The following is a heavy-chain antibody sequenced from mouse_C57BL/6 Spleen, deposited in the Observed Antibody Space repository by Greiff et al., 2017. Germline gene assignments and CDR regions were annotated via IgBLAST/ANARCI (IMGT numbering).Heavy chain of an antibody. D-gene: IGHD4-1*01. V-gene: IGHV7-1*01. CDR2: SRNKANDYTT. CDR1: GFTFSDFY. J-gene: IGHJ4*01. CDR3: ARDNWDDAMDY. Sequence: EVKVESGGGLVQSGRSLRLSCATSGFTFSDFYMEWVRQAPGKGLEWIAASRNKANDYTTEYSASVKGRFIVSRDTSQSILYLQMNALRAEDTAIYYCARDNWDDAMDYWSQGTSVTVSS.